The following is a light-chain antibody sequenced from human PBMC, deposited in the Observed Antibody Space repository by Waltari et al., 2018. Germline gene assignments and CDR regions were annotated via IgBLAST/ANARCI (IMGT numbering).Light chain of an antibody. CDR2: GAS. CDR3: QQYGSSPFT. V-gene: IGKV3-20*01. Sequence: EIVLTQSPGTLSLSPGERATLSCRASQSVSSIYLAWYQQKPGQAPRLLIYGASSRATGIPDRFGGSGSGTDFTLTINRLEPEDFAVYYCQQYGSSPFTFGPETKVDIK. CDR1: QSVSSIY. J-gene: IGKJ3*01.